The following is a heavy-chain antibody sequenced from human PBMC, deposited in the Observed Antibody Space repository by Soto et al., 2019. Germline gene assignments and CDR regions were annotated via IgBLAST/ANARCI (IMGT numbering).Heavy chain of an antibody. J-gene: IGHJ5*02. CDR1: GFTFSSYG. Sequence: QVQLVESGGGVVQPGRSLRLSCAASGFTFSSYGMHWVRQAPGKGLEWVAVIWYDGSNKYYADSVKGRFTISRDNSKNTRYLQTNSLRAEDTDVYYCARDGGGAPLSWFDPWCQGTLVTVSS. CDR3: ARDGGGAPLSWFDP. V-gene: IGHV3-33*01. CDR2: IWYDGSNK. D-gene: IGHD2-21*01.